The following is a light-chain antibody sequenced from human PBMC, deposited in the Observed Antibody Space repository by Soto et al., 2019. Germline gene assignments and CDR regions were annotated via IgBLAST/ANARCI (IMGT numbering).Light chain of an antibody. J-gene: IGKJ4*01. CDR2: GAS. Sequence: EVVLTQSPGTLSLSPGERATLSCRASQSVRSSYLAWYQQKPGQAPRLLIYGASSRATGIPDRFSGSGSGTDFTLTISRLEPEDFAVYYCQQYGSSPLTFGRGTKVDIK. CDR3: QQYGSSPLT. V-gene: IGKV3-20*01. CDR1: QSVRSSY.